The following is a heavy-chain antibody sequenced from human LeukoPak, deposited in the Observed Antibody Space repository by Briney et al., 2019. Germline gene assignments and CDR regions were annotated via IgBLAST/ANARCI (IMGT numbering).Heavy chain of an antibody. D-gene: IGHD3-10*01. CDR2: ISSSSSYI. CDR1: GFTFSSYS. CDR3: ARTCVGGSGRSVDY. Sequence: GGSLRLSCAASGFTFSSYSMNWARQAPGKGLEWVSSISSSSSYIYYADSVKGRFTISRDNAKNSLYLQMSSLRAEDTAVYYCARTCVGGSGRSVDYWGQGTLVTVSS. V-gene: IGHV3-21*01. J-gene: IGHJ4*02.